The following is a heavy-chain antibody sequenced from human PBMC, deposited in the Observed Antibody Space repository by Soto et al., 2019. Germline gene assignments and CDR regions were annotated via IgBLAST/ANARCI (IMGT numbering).Heavy chain of an antibody. J-gene: IGHJ6*02. V-gene: IGHV3-21*01. D-gene: IGHD1-26*01. CDR1: GFTFSSYS. CDR3: ARDLGATSDYGMDV. CDR2: ISSSSSYI. Sequence: EVQLVESGGGLVKPGGSLRLSCAASGFTFSSYSMNWVRQAPGKGLEWVSSISSSSSYIYYADSVKGRFTISRDNAKNTLYQQMISLRAEDTAVYYCARDLGATSDYGMDVWGQGTTVTVSS.